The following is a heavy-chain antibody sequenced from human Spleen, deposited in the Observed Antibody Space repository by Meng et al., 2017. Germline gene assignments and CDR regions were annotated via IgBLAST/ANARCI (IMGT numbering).Heavy chain of an antibody. CDR3: ARSWGTGLLDYYYYGMDV. CDR1: GFSFSSYS. J-gene: IGHJ6*02. V-gene: IGHV3-30*15. D-gene: IGHD7-27*01. CDR2: ISYDGSNE. Sequence: GESLKISCAASGFSFSSYSLHWVRQAPGKGLEWVSLISYDGSNEYYPDSVKGRFTVSRDNSKKTLFLQMSSLRVEDTAVYYCARSWGTGLLDYYYYGMDVWGQGTTVTVSS.